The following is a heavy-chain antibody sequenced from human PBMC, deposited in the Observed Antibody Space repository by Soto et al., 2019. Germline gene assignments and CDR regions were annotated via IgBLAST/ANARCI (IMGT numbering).Heavy chain of an antibody. D-gene: IGHD3-16*01. Sequence: QVQLQESGPGLVMPSGTLSLTCAVAGASIGSADWWNWVRQPPGNGLAWIGEIYHGGTTIYNPSLKSGVTISVDESKNHFSLELTPVTAAGTAVYYWERDFKADNDAWAFDYWGQGTLVTVSS. V-gene: IGHV4-4*02. CDR1: GASIGSADW. CDR3: ERDFKADNDAWAFDY. J-gene: IGHJ4*02. CDR2: IYHGGTT.